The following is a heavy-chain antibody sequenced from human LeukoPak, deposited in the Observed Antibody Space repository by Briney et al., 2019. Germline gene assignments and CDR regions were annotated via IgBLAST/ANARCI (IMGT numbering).Heavy chain of an antibody. V-gene: IGHV3-23*01. CDR3: VKEHVDRAFTRSFEI. J-gene: IGHJ3*02. CDR2: ISPDNT. D-gene: IGHD3-10*01. Sequence: GGPLRLSCAASGFTFSTNPMSWVRQAPGKGLEWVSAISPDNTYYADSVKGRLTISRDDSKNTVYLQMNSPRAEDTARYYCVKEHVDRAFTRSFEIWGQGTVVTVSS. CDR1: GFTFSTNP.